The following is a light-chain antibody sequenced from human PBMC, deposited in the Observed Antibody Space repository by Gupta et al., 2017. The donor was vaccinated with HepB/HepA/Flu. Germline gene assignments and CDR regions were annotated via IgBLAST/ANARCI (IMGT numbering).Light chain of an antibody. V-gene: IGKV3-15*01. CDR3: QQYDDWPPIT. CDR1: QSVLSR. J-gene: IGKJ4*01. CDR2: GAS. Sequence: EIVMTQSPATVSVSPGERATLSCRASQSVLSRLAWYQQKPGQTPRLLIYGASTRATGIPARFSGSGYGTEFTLTISSRQSEDFAVYYCQQYDDWPPITFGGGTKVEIK.